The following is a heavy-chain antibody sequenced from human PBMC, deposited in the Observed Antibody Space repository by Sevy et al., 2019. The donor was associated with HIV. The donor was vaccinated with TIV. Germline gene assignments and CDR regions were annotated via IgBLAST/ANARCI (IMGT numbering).Heavy chain of an antibody. CDR2: IYYRGNT. D-gene: IGHD6-13*01. Sequence: SETLSLTCSVSGDSITSSSYYWGWIRQPPGKGLEWIGIIYYRGNTYYNPSLKSRVTIFVETSKKHFSLKLTSVTAADTAFYYCARRAYGSSHYFDYWGQGTLVTVSS. CDR1: GDSITSSSYY. CDR3: ARRAYGSSHYFDY. V-gene: IGHV4-39*02. J-gene: IGHJ4*02.